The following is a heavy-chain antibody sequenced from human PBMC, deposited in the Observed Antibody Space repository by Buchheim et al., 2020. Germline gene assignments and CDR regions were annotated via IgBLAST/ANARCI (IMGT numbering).Heavy chain of an antibody. Sequence: QVQLQQWGAGLLKPSETLSLTCGVSGGSFSGHYSTWIRQSPGKGLEWIGEMSHRGSPNYTPSLKSRVTISLDTSKNQFSLELRSVTAADTAVYYCARAGDNSGYAEYWGQGTL. CDR3: ARAGDNSGYAEY. D-gene: IGHD3-22*01. CDR2: MSHRGSP. V-gene: IGHV4-34*01. CDR1: GGSFSGHY. J-gene: IGHJ4*02.